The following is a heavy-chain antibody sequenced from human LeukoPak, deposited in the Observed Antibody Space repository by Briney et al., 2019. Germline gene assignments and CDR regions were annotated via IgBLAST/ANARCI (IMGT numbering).Heavy chain of an antibody. V-gene: IGHV1-69*13. CDR1: GYTFTGYY. D-gene: IGHD3-10*01. CDR3: ARDLNGSGSYGY. Sequence: SVKVSCKASGYTFTGYYIHWVRQAPGQGLEWMGGIIPIFGTANYAQKFQGRVTITADEPTSTAYMELSSLRSEDTAVYYCARDLNGSGSYGYWGQGTLVTVSS. CDR2: IIPIFGTA. J-gene: IGHJ4*02.